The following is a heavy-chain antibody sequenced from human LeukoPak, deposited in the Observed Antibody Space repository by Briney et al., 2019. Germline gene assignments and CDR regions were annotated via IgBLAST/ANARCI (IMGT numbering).Heavy chain of an antibody. V-gene: IGHV3-74*01. CDR3: ARAGYCSSTSCYSRDDAFDI. D-gene: IGHD2-2*02. CDR1: GFTFSSYW. Sequence: GGSLRLSCAASGFTFSSYWMPWFRQAPGKGLVWVTRIYIDGSSTTYADSVKGRFTISRDNAKNTLYLQMNSLRAEDTAVYYCARAGYCSSTSCYSRDDAFDIWGQGTMVTVSS. J-gene: IGHJ3*02. CDR2: IYIDGSST.